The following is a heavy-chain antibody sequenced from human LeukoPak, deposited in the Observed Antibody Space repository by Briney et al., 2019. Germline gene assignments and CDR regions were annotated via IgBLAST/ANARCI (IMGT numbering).Heavy chain of an antibody. Sequence: ASVKVSCKASGYTFTNYGITWVRQAPGQGLEWMGWISGYNGKTNYAQKFQGRVTMTTDTSTSTAYMELRSLRSDDTAVYYCARDGPDYGDYINFDYWGQGTLVTVSS. D-gene: IGHD4-17*01. V-gene: IGHV1-18*01. CDR1: GYTFTNYG. CDR2: ISGYNGKT. CDR3: ARDGPDYGDYINFDY. J-gene: IGHJ4*02.